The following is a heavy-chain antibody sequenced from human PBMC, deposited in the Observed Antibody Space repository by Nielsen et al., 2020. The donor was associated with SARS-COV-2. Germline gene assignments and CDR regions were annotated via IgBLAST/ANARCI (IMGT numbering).Heavy chain of an antibody. CDR2: ISSSSSYI. Sequence: WIRQPPGKGLEWVSSISSSSSYIYYADSVKGRFTISRDNAKNSLYLQMNSLRAEDTAVYYCASAGYYDFWSGYYYYYYGMDVWGQGTTVTVSS. V-gene: IGHV3-21*01. J-gene: IGHJ6*02. D-gene: IGHD3-3*01. CDR3: ASAGYYDFWSGYYYYYYGMDV.